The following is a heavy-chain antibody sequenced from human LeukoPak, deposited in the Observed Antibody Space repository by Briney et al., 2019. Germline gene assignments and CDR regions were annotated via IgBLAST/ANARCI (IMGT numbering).Heavy chain of an antibody. Sequence: ASVKVSRKASGYTFTGYYMHWVRQAPGQGLEWMGWINPNSGGTNYAQKFQGRVTMTRDMSTSTVYMELSSLRSEDTAVYYCAREVSEEYYFDYWGQGTLVTVSS. J-gene: IGHJ4*02. V-gene: IGHV1-2*02. CDR3: AREVSEEYYFDY. CDR2: INPNSGGT. D-gene: IGHD2/OR15-2a*01. CDR1: GYTFTGYY.